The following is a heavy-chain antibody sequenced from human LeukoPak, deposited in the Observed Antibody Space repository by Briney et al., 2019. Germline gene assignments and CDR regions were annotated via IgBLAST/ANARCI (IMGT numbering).Heavy chain of an antibody. J-gene: IGHJ5*02. V-gene: IGHV3-9*01. Sequence: AGGSLRLSCAASGFTFDDYAIHWVRQAPGKGLEWVSGISWNSGSIGYADSVKGRFTISRDNAKNSLYLQMNSLRAEDTALYYCAKDKGAGSSGFDPWGQGTLVTVSS. CDR1: GFTFDDYA. CDR2: ISWNSGSI. CDR3: AKDKGAGSSGFDP. D-gene: IGHD6-6*01.